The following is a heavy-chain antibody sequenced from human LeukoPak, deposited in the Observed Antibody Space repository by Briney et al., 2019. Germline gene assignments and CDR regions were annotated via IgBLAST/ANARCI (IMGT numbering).Heavy chain of an antibody. CDR3: ARLGPIRIAARPSNYCHKDV. D-gene: IGHD6-25*01. J-gene: IGHJ6*03. CDR1: GGSISSSSYY. V-gene: IGHV4-39*01. Sequence: NPSETLSLTCTVSGGSISSSSYYWGWIRQPPGKGLEWIGSIYYSGSTYYNPSLKSRVTISVDTSKNQFSLKLSSVTHADTAAYYSARLGPIRIAARPSNYCHKDVWGKGTTVTVSS. CDR2: IYYSGST.